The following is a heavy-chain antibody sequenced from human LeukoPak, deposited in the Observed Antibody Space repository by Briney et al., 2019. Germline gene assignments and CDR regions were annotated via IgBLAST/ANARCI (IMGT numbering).Heavy chain of an antibody. V-gene: IGHV1-46*01. D-gene: IGHD2-15*01. J-gene: IGHJ3*02. CDR2: INPSGGST. CDR1: GYTFTSYY. Sequence: ASVKVSCKASGYTFTSYYMHWVRHAPGQALEWMGIINPSGGSTSYAQKLQGSVTMTRDMSTSTVYMELSSLRAEDTAVYYCARPSRVVDANDAFDIWGQGTMVTVSS. CDR3: ARPSRVVDANDAFDI.